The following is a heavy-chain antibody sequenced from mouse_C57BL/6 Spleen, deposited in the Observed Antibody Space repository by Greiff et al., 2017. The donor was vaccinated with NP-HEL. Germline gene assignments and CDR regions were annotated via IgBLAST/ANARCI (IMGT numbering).Heavy chain of an antibody. CDR3: TRGLGHFDY. CDR1: GFTFSNYW. Sequence: EVKVVESGGGLVQPGGSMKLSCVASGFTFSNYWMNWVRQSPEKGLEWVAQIRLKSDNYATHYAESVKGRFTISRDDSKSSVYLQMNNLRAEDTGIYYCTRGLGHFDYWGQGTTLTVSS. J-gene: IGHJ2*01. CDR2: IRLKSDNYAT. V-gene: IGHV6-3*01. D-gene: IGHD4-1*01.